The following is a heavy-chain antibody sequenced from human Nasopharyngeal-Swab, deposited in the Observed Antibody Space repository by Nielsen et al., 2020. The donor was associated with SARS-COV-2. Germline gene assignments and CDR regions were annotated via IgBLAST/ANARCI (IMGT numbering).Heavy chain of an antibody. Sequence: SGPTLVKPTQTLTLTCTFSGFSLSTSGVGVGWIRQPPGKALEWLALIYWNDDKRYSPSLKSRLTITKDTSKNQVVLTMTNMDPVDTATYYCARKYYVILTGYYSNTDYWGRGTLVTVSS. CDR3: ARKYYVILTGYYSNTDY. CDR1: GFSLSTSGVG. V-gene: IGHV2-5*01. D-gene: IGHD3-9*01. CDR2: IYWNDDK. J-gene: IGHJ4*02.